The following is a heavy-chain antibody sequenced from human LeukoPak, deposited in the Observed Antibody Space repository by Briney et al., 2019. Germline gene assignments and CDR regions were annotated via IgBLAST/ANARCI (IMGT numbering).Heavy chain of an antibody. J-gene: IGHJ3*02. CDR3: ASGHYDFWSGYTHDAFDI. CDR1: GGSISSGDYY. Sequence: SETLSLTCTVSGGSISSGDYYWSWIRQPPGKGLEWIGYIYYSGSTYYNPSLKSRVTISVDTSKNQFSLKLSSVTAADTAVYYCASGHYDFWSGYTHDAFDIWGQGTMVTVSS. CDR2: IYYSGST. V-gene: IGHV4-30-4*08. D-gene: IGHD3-3*01.